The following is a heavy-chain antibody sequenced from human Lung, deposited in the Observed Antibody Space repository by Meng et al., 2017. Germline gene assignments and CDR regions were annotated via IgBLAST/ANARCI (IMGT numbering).Heavy chain of an antibody. Sequence: QVEQVQSGADAKKPGASMKVSCKASGYIFTNYDISWVRQAPGQGLEWMGWISVKNGEAKYPQNFQGRVTMTTDTTTSTAYMELRSLTSDDTAVYYCARYVPNGSFWYFDFWGRGTLVTVSS. D-gene: IGHD6-13*01. CDR2: ISVKNGEA. CDR1: GYIFTNYD. CDR3: ARYVPNGSFWYFDF. V-gene: IGHV1-18*01. J-gene: IGHJ2*01.